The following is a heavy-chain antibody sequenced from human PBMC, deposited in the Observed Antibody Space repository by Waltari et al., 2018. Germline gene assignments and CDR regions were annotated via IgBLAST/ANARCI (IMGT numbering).Heavy chain of an antibody. CDR3: AKGFDRASFDS. J-gene: IGHJ4*02. CDR1: GFFFSSHT. CDR2: IFHGGGAT. V-gene: IGHV3-23*03. D-gene: IGHD3-22*01. Sequence: EVQLLESGGGLVQPGGSLRLSCAASGFFFSSHTMNWVRKAPGRGLELVSIFHGGGATDYADSVRCRFIISRDNSKNMLYLQMNSLRPEDTAVYYCAKGFDRASFDSWGQGALVTVSS.